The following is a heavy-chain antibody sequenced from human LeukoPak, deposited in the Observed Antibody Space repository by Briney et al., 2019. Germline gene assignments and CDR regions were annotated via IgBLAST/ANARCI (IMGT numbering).Heavy chain of an antibody. CDR1: GGSFSGYY. CDR3: ARVYDFWSGYLENWFDP. Sequence: PSETLSLTCAVYGGSFSGYYWSRIRQPPGKGLEWIGEINHSGSTNYNPSLKSRVTISVDTSKNQFSLKLSSVTAADTAVYYCARVYDFWSGYLENWFDPWGQGTLVTVSS. D-gene: IGHD3-3*01. CDR2: INHSGST. V-gene: IGHV4-34*01. J-gene: IGHJ5*02.